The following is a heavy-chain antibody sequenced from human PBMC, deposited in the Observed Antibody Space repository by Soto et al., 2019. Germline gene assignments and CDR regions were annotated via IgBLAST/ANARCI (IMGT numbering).Heavy chain of an antibody. CDR1: GDSISGSY. J-gene: IGHJ6*03. Sequence: QVLLQESGPGLVKPSETLSLTCTVSGDSISGSYWSWTRQPPGQGLEWIGFISYRGITNYNPSLKSRVTISLDKSKNQFSLNLTSVTAADTAVYYCARQAAYYDVSGNYFYDMDVWGKGTTVTVSS. V-gene: IGHV4-59*08. CDR3: ARQAAYYDVSGNYFYDMDV. CDR2: ISYRGIT. D-gene: IGHD3-3*01.